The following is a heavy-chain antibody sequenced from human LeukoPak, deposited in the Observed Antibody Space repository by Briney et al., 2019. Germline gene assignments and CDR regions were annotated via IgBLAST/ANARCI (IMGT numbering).Heavy chain of an antibody. Sequence: SETLSLTCAVSGYSITSSSWWGWIRQPPGKGLEWIGYIYHSGTTYYNPSLQSRVTMSVDTSKNQFSLKLSSVTAVDTAAYYCARKENVYYYFDYWGQGTLVTVSS. V-gene: IGHV4-28*01. CDR1: GYSITSSSW. D-gene: IGHD3-10*01. CDR3: ARKENVYYYFDY. J-gene: IGHJ4*02. CDR2: IYHSGTT.